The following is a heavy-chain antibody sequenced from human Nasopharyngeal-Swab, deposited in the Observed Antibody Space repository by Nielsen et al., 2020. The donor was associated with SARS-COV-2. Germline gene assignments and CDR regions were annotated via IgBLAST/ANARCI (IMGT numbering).Heavy chain of an antibody. V-gene: IGHV4-34*01. CDR2: ITHSGSP. CDR1: GGSISSYS. CDR3: AMRGERQRVRRFDY. Sequence: AESLSLTCTDSGGSISSYSLSWIRQLSGKGLEWLGEITHSGSPNYNPSLKSRVTISVESSKTQISLKRSSVTAADTAVYYCAMRGERQRVRRFDYWGQGTLVTVSS. D-gene: IGHD3-10*01. J-gene: IGHJ4*02.